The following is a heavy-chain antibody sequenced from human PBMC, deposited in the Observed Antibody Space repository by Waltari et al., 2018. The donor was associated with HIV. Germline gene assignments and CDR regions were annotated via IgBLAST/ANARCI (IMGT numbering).Heavy chain of an antibody. Sequence: EVHLVASGGGPVQPGGSLRLSCAASGFTFSTYSMNWVRQAPGKGLEWISYISSTSTTIFYADPVKGRFTISRDNAKNSLDLQMNNLRAEDTAVYYCARDITLTPGPDYWGQGTLVTVSS. CDR3: ARDITLTPGPDY. CDR1: GFTFSTYS. D-gene: IGHD3-16*01. J-gene: IGHJ4*02. CDR2: ISSTSTTI. V-gene: IGHV3-48*01.